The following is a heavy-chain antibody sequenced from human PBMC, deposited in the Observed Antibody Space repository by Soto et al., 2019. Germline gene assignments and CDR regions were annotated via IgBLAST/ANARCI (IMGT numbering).Heavy chain of an antibody. Sequence: PSETLSLTCSVSGVSISSYFWSWIRQPPGRGLEWIRHTYHRGSTNYSPSLKSRVAILLDASTNQLSLKLSSVTAADTAVYFCVRVAGSASWYETDSWGQGILVTVSS. CDR1: GVSISSYF. D-gene: IGHD6-13*01. CDR3: VRVAGSASWYETDS. V-gene: IGHV4-59*08. CDR2: TYHRGST. J-gene: IGHJ4*02.